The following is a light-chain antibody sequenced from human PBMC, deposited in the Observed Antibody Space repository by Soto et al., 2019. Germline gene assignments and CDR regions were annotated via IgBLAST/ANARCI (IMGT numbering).Light chain of an antibody. Sequence: QSVMTQPPSVSAAPGQKVTISCSGTSSNIGNNHVAWYQHLPGTAPKLLIYENSVRPSGIPARFSGSKSGTSVTLGIAGLQTADEADSYCETWDDSLNEVVFGGGTKVTVL. V-gene: IGLV1-51*02. CDR2: ENS. CDR1: SSNIGNNH. CDR3: ETWDDSLNEVV. J-gene: IGLJ2*01.